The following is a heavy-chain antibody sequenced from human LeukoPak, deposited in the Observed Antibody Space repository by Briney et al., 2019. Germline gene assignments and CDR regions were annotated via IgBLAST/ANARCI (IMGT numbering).Heavy chain of an antibody. CDR1: GGSISSSNW. J-gene: IGHJ6*03. CDR3: ARVIFGDYGGGYMDV. Sequence: KPSGTLSLTCAVSGGSISSSNWWSWVRQPPGKGLEWIGRIYTSGSTNYNPSLKSRVTMSVDTSKNQFSLKLSSVTAADTAVYYCARVIFGDYGGGYMDVWGKGTTVTISS. V-gene: IGHV4-4*02. D-gene: IGHD4-23*01. CDR2: IYTSGST.